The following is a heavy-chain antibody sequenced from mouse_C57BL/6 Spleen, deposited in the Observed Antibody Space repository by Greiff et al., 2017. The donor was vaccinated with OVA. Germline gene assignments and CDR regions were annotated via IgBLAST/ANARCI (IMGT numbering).Heavy chain of an antibody. J-gene: IGHJ1*03. V-gene: IGHV1-69*01. CDR3: SRSFDCYWYFDV. CDR1: GYTFTSYW. Sequence: QVQLQQPGAELVMPGASVKLSCKASGYTFTSYWMHWVKQRPGQGLEWIGEIDPSTSYTNYNQKFKGKSTLTVDKSSSTAYMQLSSLTCVDSAVYSCSRSFDCYWYFDVWGTGTTVTVSS. D-gene: IGHD2-4*01. CDR2: IDPSTSYT.